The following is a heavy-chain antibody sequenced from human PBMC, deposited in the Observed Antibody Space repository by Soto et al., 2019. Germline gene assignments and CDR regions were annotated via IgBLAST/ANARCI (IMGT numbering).Heavy chain of an antibody. CDR2: RYYSGIT. J-gene: IGHJ4*02. D-gene: IGHD3-22*01. V-gene: IGHV4-31*01. Sequence: QVQLQESGPGLVKPSQTLSLTCTVSCGSIGSSGYYWTWIRQHPGKVLEWIGNRYYSGITYYNPSLNSPRTISEDTSKHYFSLELSSVTAAYTAVYSCARERLPYNSDRSAYLFDFWGQGTLVTVSS. CDR1: CGSIGSSGYY. CDR3: ARERLPYNSDRSAYLFDF.